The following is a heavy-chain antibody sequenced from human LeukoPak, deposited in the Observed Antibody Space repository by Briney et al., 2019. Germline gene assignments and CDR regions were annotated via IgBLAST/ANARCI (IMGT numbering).Heavy chain of an antibody. V-gene: IGHV1-2*02. CDR3: VVSIQAAAIPAFDS. D-gene: IGHD6-25*01. J-gene: IGHJ4*02. CDR1: GYNFAHN. CDR2: INPKNGGT. Sequence: ASVKVSCKASGYNFAHNIHWVRQAPGQGHEFMGWINPKNGGTKYAQNFQGRVTMTRDTSVSTVYMELSSLGSDDTAVYYCVVSIQAAAIPAFDSWGQGTLVTVSS.